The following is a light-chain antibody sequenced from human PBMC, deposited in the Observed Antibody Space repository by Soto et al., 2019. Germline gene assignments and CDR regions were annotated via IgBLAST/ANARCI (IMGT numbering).Light chain of an antibody. J-gene: IGKJ5*01. CDR3: QQYHNWPLT. V-gene: IGKV3D-15*01. CDR1: QSVSSN. CDR2: GAS. Sequence: EILMTQSPATVTVAPGERSTLSWRASQSVSSNLAWYQQKPGRAPRLLIYGASTRATGIPARFSGSGSGTEFTLTISSLQSEDFAVYYCQQYHNWPLTFGQGTRLENK.